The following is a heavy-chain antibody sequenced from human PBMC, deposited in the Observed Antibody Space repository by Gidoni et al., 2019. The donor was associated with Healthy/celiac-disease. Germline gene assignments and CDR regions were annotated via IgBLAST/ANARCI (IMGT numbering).Heavy chain of an antibody. J-gene: IGHJ6*02. CDR3: AKEAYSGTHMDV. Sequence: QVQLVESGGGVVQPGRSLRLSCSASVFTFSSYGMHWVRQAPGKGLEWVAVISYDGSNKYYADSVKGRFTISRDNSKNTLYLQMNSLRAEDTAVYYCAKEAYSGTHMDVWGQGTTVTVSS. CDR2: ISYDGSNK. CDR1: VFTFSSYG. D-gene: IGHD5-12*01. V-gene: IGHV3-30*18.